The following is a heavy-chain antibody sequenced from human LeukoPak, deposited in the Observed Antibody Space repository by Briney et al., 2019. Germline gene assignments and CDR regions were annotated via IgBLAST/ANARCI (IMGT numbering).Heavy chain of an antibody. CDR2: ISSSSSYI. J-gene: IGHJ4*02. CDR1: GFTFSSYR. Sequence: PGGSLRLSCAASGFTFSSYRMNWVRQAPGKGLECVSSISSSSSYIYYADSIKGRFTISRDNAKNSLYLQMNSLRDECTAVYYCARGGPAAMGMSNFDYWGQGTLVTVSS. D-gene: IGHD2-2*01. V-gene: IGHV3-21*01. CDR3: ARGGPAAMGMSNFDY.